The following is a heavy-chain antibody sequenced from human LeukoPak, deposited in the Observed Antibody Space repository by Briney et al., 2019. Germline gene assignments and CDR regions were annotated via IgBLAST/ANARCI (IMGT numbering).Heavy chain of an antibody. CDR3: ARDGGAGWHFDL. Sequence: GGSLRLSCAASGITVSSKYMSWVRQAPGKGLEWVSVMQSGGSTYYADSVKGRFTISRDNSKNTLYLQMNSLRVEDTAVYYCARDGGAGWHFDLWGRGTLVTVSS. CDR1: GITVSSKY. D-gene: IGHD3-16*01. J-gene: IGHJ2*01. V-gene: IGHV3-53*01. CDR2: MQSGGST.